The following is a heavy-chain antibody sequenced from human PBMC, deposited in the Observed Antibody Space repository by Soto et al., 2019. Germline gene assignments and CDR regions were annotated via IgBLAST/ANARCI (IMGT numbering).Heavy chain of an antibody. Sequence: PGGSLRLSCAASGFTFSSYAMSWVRQAPGKGLEWVSAISGSGGSTYYADSVKGRFTISRDNSKNTLYLQMNSLRAEDTAVYYCANIDLLVVVAAPPRHWGQGTLVTFSS. CDR3: ANIDLLVVVAAPPRH. CDR2: ISGSGGST. J-gene: IGHJ1*01. D-gene: IGHD2-15*01. V-gene: IGHV3-23*01. CDR1: GFTFSSYA.